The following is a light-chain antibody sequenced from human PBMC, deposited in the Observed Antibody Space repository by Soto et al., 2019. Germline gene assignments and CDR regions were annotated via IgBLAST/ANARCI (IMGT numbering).Light chain of an antibody. CDR1: SSDVGGYNY. CDR2: DVS. V-gene: IGLV2-11*01. Sequence: QSVLTQPRSVSGSPGQSVTISCTGTSSDVGGYNYVSWYQQHPGKAPNLMIFDVSKRPSGVPDRFSGSKSGNTASLTISGLQPEDEGNYFCCSYAGSYSYLFGGGTKLTVL. J-gene: IGLJ3*02. CDR3: CSYAGSYSYL.